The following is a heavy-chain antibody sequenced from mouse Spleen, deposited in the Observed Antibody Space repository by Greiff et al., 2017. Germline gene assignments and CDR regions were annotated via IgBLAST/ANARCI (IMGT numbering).Heavy chain of an antibody. J-gene: IGHJ2*01. CDR2: IYPRSGNT. Sequence: QVQLQQSGAELARPGASVKLSCKASGYTFTSYGISWVKQRTGQGLEWIGEIYPRSGNTYYNEKFKGKATLTADKSSSTAYMELRSLTSEDSAVYFCAREGGATMITTEMSYFDYWGQGTTLTVSS. CDR3: AREGGATMITTEMSYFDY. V-gene: IGHV1-81*01. D-gene: IGHD2-4*01. CDR1: GYTFTSYG.